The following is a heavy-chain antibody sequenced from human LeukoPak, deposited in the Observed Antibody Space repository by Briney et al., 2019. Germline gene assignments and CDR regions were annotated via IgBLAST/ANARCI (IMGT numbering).Heavy chain of an antibody. CDR3: ARGIRDGDLPFGL. V-gene: IGHV4-34*01. CDR1: GGSFSGYY. J-gene: IGHJ4*02. Sequence: SETLSLTCAVYGGSFSGYYWSWIRQPPGKGLEWIGEINHSGSTNYNPSLKSRVTISVDTSKNQFSLKLSSVTAADTAVYYCARGIRDGDLPFGLWGQGTLVTVSS. CDR2: INHSGST. D-gene: IGHD4-17*01.